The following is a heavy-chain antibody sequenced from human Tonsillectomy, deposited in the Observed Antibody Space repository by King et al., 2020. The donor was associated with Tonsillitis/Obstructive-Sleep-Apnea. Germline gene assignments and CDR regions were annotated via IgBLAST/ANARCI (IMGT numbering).Heavy chain of an antibody. V-gene: IGHV4-34*01. D-gene: IGHD3-3*01. J-gene: IGHJ4*02. Sequence: VQLQQWGAGLLKPSETLSLTCAVYGGSFSGYYWSWIRQPPGKGLEWIGEINHSGSTNCNPSLKSRVTISVDTSKNQFSLQLSSVNAADTAVYYCARGSQFYDFWSGYWWGQGALVTVSS. CDR1: GGSFSGYY. CDR2: INHSGST. CDR3: ARGSQFYDFWSGYW.